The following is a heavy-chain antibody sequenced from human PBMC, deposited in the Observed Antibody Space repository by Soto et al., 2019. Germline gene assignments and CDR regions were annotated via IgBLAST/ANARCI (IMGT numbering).Heavy chain of an antibody. V-gene: IGHV4-39*07. D-gene: IGHD5-12*01. CDR3: AREVVATIPPYYYYYMDV. CDR1: GGSISSSSYY. Sequence: PSETLSLTCTVSGGSISSSSYYWGWIRQPPGKGLEWIGSIYYSGSTYYNPSLKSRVTISVDTSKNQFSLKLSSVTAADTAVYYCAREVVATIPPYYYYYMDVWGKGTTVTVSS. J-gene: IGHJ6*03. CDR2: IYYSGST.